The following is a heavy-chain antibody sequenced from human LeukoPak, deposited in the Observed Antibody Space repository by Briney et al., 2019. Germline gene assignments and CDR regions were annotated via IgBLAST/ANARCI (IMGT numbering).Heavy chain of an antibody. V-gene: IGHV3-30-3*02. D-gene: IGHD3-16*01. CDR1: RFTFSNYA. CDR3: GKRPGGTSGGYYFDY. Sequence: PVGSLRLSCAASRFTFSNYAMHWVRQAPGKGLEWVGVISYDGSNKYYADSVKGRFTISRDNYKNTLYLQMNSMRAEDTAVYYCGKRPGGTSGGYYFDYWGQGNLLTVSS. CDR2: ISYDGSNK. J-gene: IGHJ4*02.